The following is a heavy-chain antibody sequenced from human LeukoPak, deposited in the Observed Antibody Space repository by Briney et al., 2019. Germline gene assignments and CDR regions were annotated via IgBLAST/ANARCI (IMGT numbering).Heavy chain of an antibody. CDR3: ASANYYDSTGCYHDY. Sequence: SETLSLTCTVSGGSITGDHHYWTWIRQSAGEGLEWPGHVSASGRTTYNPSLKSRVAISVDTSKKKFFLRLDSVTAADTAVYYCASANYYDSTGCYHDYWGQGTLVTVSS. D-gene: IGHD3-22*01. CDR1: GGSITGDHHY. V-gene: IGHV4-61*09. J-gene: IGHJ4*02. CDR2: VSASGRT.